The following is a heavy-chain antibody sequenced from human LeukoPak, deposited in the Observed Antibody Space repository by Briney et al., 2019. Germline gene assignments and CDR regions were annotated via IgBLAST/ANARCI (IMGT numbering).Heavy chain of an antibody. Sequence: SSETLSLTCTVSGGSISSYYWSWIRQPAGKGLEWIGRIYTSGTTHYNPSLKSRVTMSVDTSKNQFSLQLNSVTPEDTAVYYCARGGYYYDSSGYRYWYFDLWGRGTLVTVSS. CDR1: GGSISSYY. D-gene: IGHD3-22*01. V-gene: IGHV4-4*07. CDR2: IYTSGTT. CDR3: ARGGYYYDSSGYRYWYFDL. J-gene: IGHJ2*01.